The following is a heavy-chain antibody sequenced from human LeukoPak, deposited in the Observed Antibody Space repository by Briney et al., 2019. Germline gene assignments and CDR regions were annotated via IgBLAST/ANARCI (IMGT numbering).Heavy chain of an antibody. CDR3: AKANWNPYYFDY. CDR1: GFTFSSYA. D-gene: IGHD1-1*01. CDR2: ISGSGGST. J-gene: IGHJ4*02. Sequence: TGGSLRLSCAASGFTFSSYAMSWVRQAPGKGLEWVSAISGSGGSTYYADSVKGRFTISRGNSKNTLYLQMNSLRAEDTAVYYCAKANWNPYYFDYWGQGTLVTVSS. V-gene: IGHV3-23*01.